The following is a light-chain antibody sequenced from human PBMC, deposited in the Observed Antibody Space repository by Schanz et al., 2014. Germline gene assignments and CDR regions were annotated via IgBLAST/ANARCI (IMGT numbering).Light chain of an antibody. Sequence: QSALTQPASVSGSPGRSITISCTGTSSDVGGYDFVSWYQQHPGKPPKLMISDVSDRPSGVSNRFSGSKSGNTASLTISGLQAEDEADYYCCSYAGSNTWVFGGGTKLTVL. CDR2: DVS. CDR1: SSDVGGYDF. V-gene: IGLV2-23*02. J-gene: IGLJ3*02. CDR3: CSYAGSNTWV.